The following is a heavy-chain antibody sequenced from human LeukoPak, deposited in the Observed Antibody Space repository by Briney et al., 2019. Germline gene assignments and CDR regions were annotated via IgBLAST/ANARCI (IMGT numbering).Heavy chain of an antibody. D-gene: IGHD6-19*01. CDR3: ARAWAVAGTGAFDI. J-gene: IGHJ3*02. V-gene: IGHV3-11*06. CDR1: GFTFSDYY. Sequence: GGSLRLSCAASGFTFSDYYMSWIRQAPGEGLEWVSYISSSSSYTNYADSVKGRFTISRDNAKNSLYLQMNSLRAEDTAVYYCARAWAVAGTGAFDIWGQGTMVTVSS. CDR2: ISSSSSYT.